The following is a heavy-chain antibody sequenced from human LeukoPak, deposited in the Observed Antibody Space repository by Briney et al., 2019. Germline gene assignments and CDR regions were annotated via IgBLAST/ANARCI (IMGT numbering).Heavy chain of an antibody. CDR3: ARLHSGSYSEYYYYYYGMDV. J-gene: IGHJ6*02. D-gene: IGHD1-26*01. CDR2: IYPGDSDT. CDR1: GYSFTSYW. V-gene: IGHV5-51*01. Sequence: GESLKISCKGSGYSFTSYWIGWVRQMPGKGLEWMGIIYPGDSDTRYSPSFQGQVTISADKSISAAYLPWSSLKASDTAMYYCARLHSGSYSEYYYYYYGMDVWGQGTTVTVSS.